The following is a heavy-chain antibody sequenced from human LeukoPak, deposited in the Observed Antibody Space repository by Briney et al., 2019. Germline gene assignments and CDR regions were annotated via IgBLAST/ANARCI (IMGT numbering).Heavy chain of an antibody. CDR2: ISSSSSYI. V-gene: IGHV3-21*01. CDR1: GFTFSSYS. Sequence: TGGSLRLSCAASGFTFSSYSMNWVRQAPGKGLEWVSSISSSSSYIYYADSVKGRFTISRDDAKNSLYLQMNSLRAEDTAVYYCARDPVLRYYDSSGTRVDYWGQGTLVTVSS. J-gene: IGHJ4*02. CDR3: ARDPVLRYYDSSGTRVDY. D-gene: IGHD3-22*01.